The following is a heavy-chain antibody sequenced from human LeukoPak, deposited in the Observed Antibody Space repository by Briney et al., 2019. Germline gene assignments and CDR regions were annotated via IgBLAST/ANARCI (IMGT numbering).Heavy chain of an antibody. CDR2: ISWNSGSI. CDR3: VKATHYDTSGYYSN. J-gene: IGHJ4*02. V-gene: IGHV3-9*03. Sequence: PGGSLRLSCAASGFTFSSYSMNWVRQAPGKGLDWVSGISWNSGSIAYADSVKGRFSISRDNAKKSLYLQMNSLRAEDMALYYCVKATHYDTSGYYSNWGQGTLVTVSS. D-gene: IGHD3-22*01. CDR1: GFTFSSYS.